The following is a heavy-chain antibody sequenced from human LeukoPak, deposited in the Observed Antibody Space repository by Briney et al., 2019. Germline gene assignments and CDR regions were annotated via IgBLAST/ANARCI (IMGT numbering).Heavy chain of an antibody. CDR1: GFTFSSYV. CDR2: ISYDGDDK. Sequence: GRSLRLSCAASGFTFSSYVLHWVRQAPGKGLEWVAVISYDGDDKYYADSVKGRFTVSRDNSKNTLYMQMNSLRADDTAVYYCAKGDNYYDASGYYLSKALFDYLGQGTLVTVSS. D-gene: IGHD3-22*01. J-gene: IGHJ4*02. V-gene: IGHV3-30-3*01. CDR3: AKGDNYYDASGYYLSKALFDY.